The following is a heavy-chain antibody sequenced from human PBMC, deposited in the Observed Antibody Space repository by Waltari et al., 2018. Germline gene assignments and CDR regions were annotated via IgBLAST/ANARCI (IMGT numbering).Heavy chain of an antibody. Sequence: QVHLVQSGAGVKKPGASVKVSCKASGYIFTAYYLHWVRQAPGQGFEWMGWINPVSGGTSYAQIFQGRVTMTRDTSSRTVYMELSGLRSDDTAVYFCARDTETATEVYYGMDVWGQGTTVIVSS. D-gene: IGHD5-18*01. V-gene: IGHV1-2*02. CDR1: GYIFTAYY. CDR2: INPVSGGT. J-gene: IGHJ6*02. CDR3: ARDTETATEVYYGMDV.